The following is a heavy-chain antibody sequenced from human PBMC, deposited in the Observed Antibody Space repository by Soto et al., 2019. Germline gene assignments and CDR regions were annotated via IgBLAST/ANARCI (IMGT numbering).Heavy chain of an antibody. CDR3: ARHGVGDILTGQPDY. CDR2: IYPGDSDT. CDR1: GYSFTNNW. J-gene: IGHJ4*02. V-gene: IGHV5-51*01. Sequence: RGESLKISCKGSGYSFTNNWIGWVRQMPGKGLEWMGIIYPGDSDTRYSPSFQGQVTISADKSISTAYLQWSSLKASDTAMYYCARHGVGDILTGQPDYWGQGTLVTVSS. D-gene: IGHD3-9*01.